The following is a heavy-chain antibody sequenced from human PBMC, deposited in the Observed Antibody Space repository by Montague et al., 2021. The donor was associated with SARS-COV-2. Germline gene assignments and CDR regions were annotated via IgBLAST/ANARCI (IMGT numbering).Heavy chain of an antibody. CDR3: AREPRETGSDWYYDFWSGYSRPRGYYYYGMDV. CDR2: ISSSGSII. V-gene: IGHV3-48*03. D-gene: IGHD3-3*01. Sequence: SLRLSCAASGFTFSSYEMNWVRQAPGKGLEWVSYISSSGSIIYYADSVKGRFTISRDNAKNSLYLQMNSLRAKDTAVYYCAREPRETGSDWYYDFWSGYSRPRGYYYYGMDVWGQGTTVTVSS. J-gene: IGHJ6*02. CDR1: GFTFSSYE.